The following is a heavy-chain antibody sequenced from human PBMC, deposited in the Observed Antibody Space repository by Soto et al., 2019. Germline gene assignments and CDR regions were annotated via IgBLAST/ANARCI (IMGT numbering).Heavy chain of an antibody. D-gene: IGHD5-18*01. CDR2: IYPSGST. V-gene: IGHV4-4*02. J-gene: IGHJ6*02. CDR3: ARVYMGTMPMHGYYYGMDV. CDR1: GGSISSSNW. Sequence: QVQLQESGPGLVKPSGTLSLTCAVSGGSISSSNWWSWVRKPPGKGLEWIGEIYPSGSTNYNPSLKSRVTISVDKSRIQFSLKLSSVTAADTAVYYCARVYMGTMPMHGYYYGMDVWGQGTTVIVSS.